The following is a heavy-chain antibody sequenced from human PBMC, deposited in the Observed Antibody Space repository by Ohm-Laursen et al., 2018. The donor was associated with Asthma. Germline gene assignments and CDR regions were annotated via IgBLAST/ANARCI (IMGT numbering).Heavy chain of an antibody. CDR2: IIPILRTA. V-gene: IGHV1-69*13. CDR3: ARGRYDSSDYDLYGLDV. J-gene: IGHJ6*02. Sequence: VASVKVSCKAYGYTFNSYGISWVRQAPGQGLEWMGGIIPILRTANYAQNFRGRVTITADESTSTAYMDLSSLRSEDTAVYYCARGRYDSSDYDLYGLDVWGQGTTVTVSS. D-gene: IGHD3-22*01. CDR1: GYTFNSYG.